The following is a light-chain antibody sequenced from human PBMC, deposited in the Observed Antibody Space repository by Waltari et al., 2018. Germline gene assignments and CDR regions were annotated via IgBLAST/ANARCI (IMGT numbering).Light chain of an antibody. Sequence: QLVLTQSPSASASLGASVKLTCTLSSGHSNYAIAWHQQQPEKGPRYLMKLNSDGTHTKGDGIPDRFSGSSSGAERYLTISSLQSEYEADYYCQTWGTGIRVFGGGTKLTVL. CDR3: QTWGTGIRV. CDR2: LNSDGTH. V-gene: IGLV4-69*01. CDR1: SGHSNYA. J-gene: IGLJ3*02.